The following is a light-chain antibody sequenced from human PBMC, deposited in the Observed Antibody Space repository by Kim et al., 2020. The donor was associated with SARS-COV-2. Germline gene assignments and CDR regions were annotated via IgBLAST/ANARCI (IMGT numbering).Light chain of an antibody. J-gene: IGLJ3*02. CDR2: DVS. Sequence: GQSVTISCTGTRSDVGGYNYVSWYQQYPGKAPKLMIYDVSERPSGVPDRFSGSKSGNTASLTISGLQAEDEADYYCCSYAGSSTWVFGGGTQLTVL. CDR1: RSDVGGYNY. CDR3: CSYAGSSTWV. V-gene: IGLV2-11*01.